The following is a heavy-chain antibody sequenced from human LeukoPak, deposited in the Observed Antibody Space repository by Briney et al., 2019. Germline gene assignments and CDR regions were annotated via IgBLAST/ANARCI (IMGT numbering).Heavy chain of an antibody. D-gene: IGHD3-22*01. V-gene: IGHV3-33*08. CDR1: GFTFSSYG. Sequence: GGSLRLSCAASGFTFSSYGMHWVRQAPGKGLGWVAVIWYDGSNKYYADSVKGRFTISRDNSKNTLYLQMNSLRAEDTAVYYCARGKTSYYDSSGYLVDWYFDLWGRGTLVTVSS. CDR2: IWYDGSNK. CDR3: ARGKTSYYDSSGYLVDWYFDL. J-gene: IGHJ2*01.